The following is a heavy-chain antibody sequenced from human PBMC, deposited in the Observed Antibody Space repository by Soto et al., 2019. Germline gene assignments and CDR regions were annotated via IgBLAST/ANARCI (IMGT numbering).Heavy chain of an antibody. Sequence: EVPLLESGGGLVQPGGSLRLSCAASGFTFSSYAMSWVRQAPGKGLEWVSAISGSGGSTYYADSVKGRFTISRDNSKNTLYRQMNRLRAEDTAVYYGAKVPAGPPIRLFDYWGQGTLVTVSS. D-gene: IGHD6-13*01. CDR3: AKVPAGPPIRLFDY. J-gene: IGHJ4*02. CDR2: ISGSGGST. CDR1: GFTFSSYA. V-gene: IGHV3-23*01.